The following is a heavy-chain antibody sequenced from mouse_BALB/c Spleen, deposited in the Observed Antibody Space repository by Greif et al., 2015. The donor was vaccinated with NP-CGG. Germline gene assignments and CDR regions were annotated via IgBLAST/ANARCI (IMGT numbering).Heavy chain of an antibody. D-gene: IGHD2-4*01. CDR1: GFNIKDTY. J-gene: IGHJ4*01. Sequence: EVQLQQSGAELVKPGASVKLSCTASGFNIKDTYMHWVKQRPEQGLEWIGRIDPANGNTKYDPKFQGKATITADTSSNTANLQLSSLTSEDTAVYYCASGDYDGVGAMDYWGQGTSVTVSS. V-gene: IGHV14-3*02. CDR2: IDPANGNT. CDR3: ASGDYDGVGAMDY.